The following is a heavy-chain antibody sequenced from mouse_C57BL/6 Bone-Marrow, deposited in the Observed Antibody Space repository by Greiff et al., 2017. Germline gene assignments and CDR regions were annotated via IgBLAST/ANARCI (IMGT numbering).Heavy chain of an antibody. V-gene: IGHV6-6*01. CDR2: IRNKANNHAT. Sequence: EVKLVESGGGLVQPGGSMKLSCAASGFTFSDAWMDWVRQSPEKGLEWVAEIRNKANNHATYYAESVKGRFTISRDDSKSSVYLQMISLRAEDTGIYYCTRRGLYWYFDVWGTGTTVTVSS. D-gene: IGHD3-1*01. J-gene: IGHJ1*03. CDR1: GFTFSDAW. CDR3: TRRGLYWYFDV.